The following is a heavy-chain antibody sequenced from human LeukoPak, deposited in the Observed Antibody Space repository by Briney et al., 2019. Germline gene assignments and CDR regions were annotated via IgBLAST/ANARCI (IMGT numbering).Heavy chain of an antibody. Sequence: PGGSLRLSCGASGFTFSSYAMSWIRQPPGKGLEWIGSIYYSGNTYYNASLKSQVSISIDTSKNQFSLRLTSVTAADTAVYYCARDLVGATWFDPWGQGTLVTVSS. CDR2: IYYSGNT. V-gene: IGHV4-39*01. J-gene: IGHJ5*02. CDR1: GFTFSSYA. CDR3: ARDLVGATWFDP. D-gene: IGHD1-26*01.